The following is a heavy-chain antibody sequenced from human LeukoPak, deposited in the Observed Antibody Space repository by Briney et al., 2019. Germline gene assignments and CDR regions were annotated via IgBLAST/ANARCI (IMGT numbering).Heavy chain of an antibody. Sequence: GGSLRLSCAASGFTFSSYDMHWVRQATGKGLEWVSAIGTAGDTYYPGSVKGRFTISRENAKNSLYLQMNSPRAGDTAVYYCARGHYYAAFDIWGQGTMVTVSS. J-gene: IGHJ3*02. D-gene: IGHD3-10*01. CDR1: GFTFSSYD. CDR3: ARGHYYAAFDI. V-gene: IGHV3-13*04. CDR2: IGTAGDT.